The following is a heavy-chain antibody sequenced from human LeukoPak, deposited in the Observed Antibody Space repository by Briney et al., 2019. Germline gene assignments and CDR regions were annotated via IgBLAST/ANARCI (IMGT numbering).Heavy chain of an antibody. CDR3: ARTGRNNYFDS. Sequence: GGSLRLSCAVSGFTFSDSYMSWIRQAPGKGLDWLACISSSSHVIYYADSVKGRFTISRDNAKNSLYLQLNSLRAEDTAVYYCARTGRNNYFDSWGQGTLVTVSS. V-gene: IGHV3-11*01. CDR2: ISSSSHVI. J-gene: IGHJ5*01. CDR1: GFTFSDSY.